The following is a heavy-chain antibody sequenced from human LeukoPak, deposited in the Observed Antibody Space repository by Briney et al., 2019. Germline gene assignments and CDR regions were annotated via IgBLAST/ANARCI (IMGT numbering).Heavy chain of an antibody. CDR2: ISAYNGNT. V-gene: IGHV1-18*01. Sequence: ASVKVCCKASGYTFTSYGISGVRQAPGQGLEWMGWISAYNGNTNYAQKLQGRVTMTTDTSTSTAYMELRSLRSDDTAGYYCARVEGTTVTTWYYYGMDVWGQGTTVTVSS. CDR3: ARVEGTTVTTWYYYGMDV. D-gene: IGHD4-17*01. J-gene: IGHJ6*02. CDR1: GYTFTSYG.